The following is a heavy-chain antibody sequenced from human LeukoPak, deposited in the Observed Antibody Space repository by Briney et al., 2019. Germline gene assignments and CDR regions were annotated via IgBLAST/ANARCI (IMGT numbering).Heavy chain of an antibody. D-gene: IGHD6-13*01. CDR3: AGRSPLYSSPPPEAYYYGMDV. CDR1: GASISSGYW. J-gene: IGHJ6*02. CDR2: IYHSGST. Sequence: SGTLSLTCAVSGASISSGYWWSWVRQPPGKGLEWIGEIYHSGSTNHNPSLKSRVTISVDKSKSQFSLNLSSVTAADTAVYYCAGRSPLYSSPPPEAYYYGMDVWGQGTTVTVSS. V-gene: IGHV4-4*02.